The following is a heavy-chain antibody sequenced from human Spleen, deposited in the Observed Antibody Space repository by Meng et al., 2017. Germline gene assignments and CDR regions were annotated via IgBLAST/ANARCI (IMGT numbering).Heavy chain of an antibody. Sequence: GSLRLSCTASGFTFGDYAMSWFRQAPGKGLEWVSYISSSGSTIYYADSVKGRFTSSRDNTKNSLCLQMTSLRAEDTAVYYCAARRGYGYGIDYWGQGTLVTVSS. CDR1: GFTFGDYA. V-gene: IGHV3-48*03. D-gene: IGHD5-18*01. CDR3: AARRGYGYGIDY. J-gene: IGHJ4*02. CDR2: ISSSGSTI.